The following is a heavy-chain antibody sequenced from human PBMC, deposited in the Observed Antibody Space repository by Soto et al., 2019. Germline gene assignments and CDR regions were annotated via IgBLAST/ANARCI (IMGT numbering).Heavy chain of an antibody. V-gene: IGHV3-11*01. Sequence: PGESLKISCAASGFTFSDYYMSWIRQAPGKGLEWVSYISSSGSTIYYADSVKGRFTISRDNAKNSLYLQMNSLRAEDTAVYYCAREIDCSGGSCYLNDYWGQGTLVTVSS. J-gene: IGHJ4*02. D-gene: IGHD2-15*01. CDR2: ISSSGSTI. CDR3: AREIDCSGGSCYLNDY. CDR1: GFTFSDYY.